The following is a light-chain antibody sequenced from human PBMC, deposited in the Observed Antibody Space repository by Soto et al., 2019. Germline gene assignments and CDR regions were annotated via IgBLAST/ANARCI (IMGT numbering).Light chain of an antibody. J-gene: IGLJ1*01. Sequence: ALTQPPSASGSPGQSVTISCTGTSSDDGDYNYVSWYQQLPGKAPKLIIYEVSKRPSGVPDRFSGSKSGNTASLTVSGLQAEYEADYYCTSYAGTYSFFYVFGTGTKVTVL. V-gene: IGLV2-8*01. CDR1: SSDDGDYNY. CDR3: TSYAGTYSFFYV. CDR2: EVS.